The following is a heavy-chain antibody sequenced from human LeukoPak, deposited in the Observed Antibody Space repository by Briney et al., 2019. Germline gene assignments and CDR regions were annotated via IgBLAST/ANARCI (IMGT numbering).Heavy chain of an antibody. D-gene: IGHD1-26*01. V-gene: IGHV3-30*18. CDR2: ISYDGSNK. CDR3: SKDLDGGSYFRSGDAFDI. J-gene: IGHJ3*02. CDR1: GFTFSSYG. Sequence: GRSLRLSCAASGFTFSSYGMHWVRQAPGKGLEWVAVISYDGSNKYYAGSVKGRFTISRDNSKNTLYLQMNRLRAEDTAVYYCSKDLDGGSYFRSGDAFDIWGQGTMVTVSS.